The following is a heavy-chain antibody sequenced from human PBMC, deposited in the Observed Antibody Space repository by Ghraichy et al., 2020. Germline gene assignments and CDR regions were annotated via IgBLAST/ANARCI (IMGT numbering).Heavy chain of an antibody. CDR3: AGGVRGYSANILTYYFDY. J-gene: IGHJ4*02. Sequence: ASVKVSCKTSGYIFRSYSLHWVRQAPGQRLEWMGWINAGNGNTKYSENFQGRVTMTRDTSANTAYMELRSLRSEDTAVYFCAGGVRGYSANILTYYFDYWAQGALGPASS. CDR2: INAGNGNT. D-gene: IGHD5-12*01. V-gene: IGHV1-3*01. CDR1: GYIFRSYS.